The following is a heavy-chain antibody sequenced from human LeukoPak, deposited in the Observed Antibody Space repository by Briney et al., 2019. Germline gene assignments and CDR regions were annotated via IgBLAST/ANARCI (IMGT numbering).Heavy chain of an antibody. CDR1: GGSISSSSYY. CDR3: ARHDYGDYGPDY. CDR2: IYYSGST. Sequence: PSETLSLTRTVSGGSISSSSYYWGWIRQPPGKGLEWIGSIYYSGSTYYNPSLKSRVTISVDTSKNQFSLKLSSVTAADTAVYYCARHDYGDYGPDYWGQGTLVTVSS. D-gene: IGHD4-17*01. V-gene: IGHV4-39*01. J-gene: IGHJ4*02.